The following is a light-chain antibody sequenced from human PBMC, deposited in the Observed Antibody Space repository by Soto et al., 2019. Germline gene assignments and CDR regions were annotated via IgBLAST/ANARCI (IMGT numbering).Light chain of an antibody. CDR2: CVF. J-gene: IGKJ1*01. CDR1: QNLXNY. V-gene: IGKV3-20*01. Sequence: VVTQSAGTLSLSPGERATLSCRASQNLXNYFGWDQQKPGQAPRILXDCVFSRATGIPDRLSGSGSATDFTLTISRLEPEDSAVYFFHQYAYATRTFGQGTKVDIK. CDR3: HQYAYATRT.